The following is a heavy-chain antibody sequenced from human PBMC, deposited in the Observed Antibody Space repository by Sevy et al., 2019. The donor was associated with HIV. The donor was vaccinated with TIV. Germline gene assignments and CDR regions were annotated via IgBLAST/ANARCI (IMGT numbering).Heavy chain of an antibody. D-gene: IGHD1-26*01. CDR3: AAKWELKGDYYYYGMDV. V-gene: IGHV1-69*13. J-gene: IGHJ6*02. CDR2: IIHIFGTA. Sequence: ASVKVSCKASGGTFSSYAISWVRQAPGQGLEWMGGIIHIFGTANYAQKFQGRVTITADESTSTAYMELSSLRSEDTAVYYCAAKWELKGDYYYYGMDVWRQGTTVTVSS. CDR1: GGTFSSYA.